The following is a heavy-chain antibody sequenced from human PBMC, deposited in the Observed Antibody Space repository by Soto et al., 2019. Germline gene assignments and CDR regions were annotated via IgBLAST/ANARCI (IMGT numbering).Heavy chain of an antibody. Sequence: QVQLQESGPGLVKPSETLSLTCTVSGGSISSYYWSWIRQPPGKGLEWIGFIFYSGSTSYNPSLKSRVTISIATSAYPFSLNLPSVTAADTAVYYCASMIGDPVLSFDSWGQGTLVAVSS. CDR2: IFYSGST. D-gene: IGHD3-10*02. CDR1: GGSISSYY. CDR3: ASMIGDPVLSFDS. V-gene: IGHV4-59*01. J-gene: IGHJ5*01.